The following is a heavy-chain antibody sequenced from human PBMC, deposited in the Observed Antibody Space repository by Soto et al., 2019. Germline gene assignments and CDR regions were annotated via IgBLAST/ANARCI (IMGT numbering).Heavy chain of an antibody. CDR3: ARDQAHDYGDPPIMPQH. D-gene: IGHD4-17*01. J-gene: IGHJ1*01. V-gene: IGHV3-21*01. CDR2: ISSSSSYI. CDR1: GFTFSSYS. Sequence: PGGSLRLSCAASGFTFSSYSMNWVRQAPGKGLEWVSSISSSSSYIYYADSVKGRFTISRDNAKNSLYLQMNSLRAEDTAVYYCARDQAHDYGDPPIMPQHWGQGTLVTVSS.